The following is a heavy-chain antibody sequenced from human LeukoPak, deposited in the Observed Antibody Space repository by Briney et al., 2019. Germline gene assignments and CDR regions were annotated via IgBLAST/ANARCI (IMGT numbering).Heavy chain of an antibody. Sequence: PPETLSLTCTVSGGSISSGSYYWSWIRQPAGKGLEWIGRIYTSGSTNYNPSLKSRVTISVDTSKNQFSLKLSSVTAADTAVYYCARHATRYSRDRGAFDPWGQGTLVTVSS. D-gene: IGHD6-13*01. CDR3: ARHATRYSRDRGAFDP. V-gene: IGHV4-61*02. CDR1: GGSISSGSYY. J-gene: IGHJ5*02. CDR2: IYTSGST.